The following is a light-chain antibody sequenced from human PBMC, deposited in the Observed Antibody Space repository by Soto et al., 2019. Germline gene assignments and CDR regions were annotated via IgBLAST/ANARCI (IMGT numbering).Light chain of an antibody. CDR2: DVS. Sequence: QSVLTQPATVSASPGPSITISCTGTSSDVGGYNYVSWYQQHPGKAPKLMIYDVSNRPSGVSNRFSGSKSGNTASLTISGLQAEDEADYYCSSYTSSSTHYVCGTGTKVTVL. CDR1: SSDVGGYNY. J-gene: IGLJ1*01. V-gene: IGLV2-14*01. CDR3: SSYTSSSTHYV.